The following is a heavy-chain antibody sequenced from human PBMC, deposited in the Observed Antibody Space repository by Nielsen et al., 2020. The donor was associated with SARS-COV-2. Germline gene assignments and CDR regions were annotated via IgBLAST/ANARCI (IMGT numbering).Heavy chain of an antibody. CDR1: GYTLTELS. CDR2: FDPEDGET. CDR3: AALAAATFDY. V-gene: IGHV1-24*01. D-gene: IGHD6-13*01. Sequence: ASVKVSCKVSGYTLTELSMHWVRQAPGKGLEWMGGFDPEDGETIYAQKFQGRVTITADESTSTAYMELSSLRSEDTAVYYCAALAAATFDYWGQGTLVTVSS. J-gene: IGHJ4*02.